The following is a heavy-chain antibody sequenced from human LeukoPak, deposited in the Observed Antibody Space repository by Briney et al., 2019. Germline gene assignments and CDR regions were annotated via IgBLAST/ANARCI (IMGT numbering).Heavy chain of an antibody. CDR1: GYTFTSYA. D-gene: IGHD6-13*01. J-gene: IGHJ3*02. CDR2: INAGNGNT. V-gene: IGHV1-3*01. CDR3: AREPAGSSWYRAFDI. Sequence: ASVKVSCKASGYTFTSYAMHWVRQAPGQRLEWMGWINAGNGNTKYSQKFQGRVTITRDTSASTAYMELSSLRSEDTAVYYCAREPAGSSWYRAFDIWGQGTMVTVSS.